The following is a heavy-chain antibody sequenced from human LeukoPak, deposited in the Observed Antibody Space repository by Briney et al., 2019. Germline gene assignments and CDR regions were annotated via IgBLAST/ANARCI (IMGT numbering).Heavy chain of an antibody. CDR1: EFTFSGYW. CDR2: IKQDGSET. J-gene: IGHJ4*02. CDR3: ARAQWRRPDY. V-gene: IGHV3-7*02. D-gene: IGHD5-12*01. Sequence: GASLRLSCAASEFTFSGYWMSWFRQAPGKGLEWVATIKQDGSETDYVYSVKGRFTISRDNAKNSLYLQMNSLRIEDTAVYYCARAQWRRPDYWGQGTLVTVSS.